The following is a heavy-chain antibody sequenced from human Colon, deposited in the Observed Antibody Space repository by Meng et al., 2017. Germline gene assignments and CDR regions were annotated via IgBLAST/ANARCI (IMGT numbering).Heavy chain of an antibody. CDR3: ARLSILGGVYLDY. CDR1: GDSINSGGYY. Sequence: VQLQVLRPELVEPSLILSLTCTFSGDSINSGGYYWSWVRHFPGKGLEWLGYIYYSGSTLYNPSLESRVTISVDTSMNQFSLYLHSLTAADTAVYFCARLSILGGVYLDYWGPGKLVTVSS. J-gene: IGHJ4*01. D-gene: IGHD3-16*01. V-gene: IGHV4-31*03. CDR2: IYYSGST.